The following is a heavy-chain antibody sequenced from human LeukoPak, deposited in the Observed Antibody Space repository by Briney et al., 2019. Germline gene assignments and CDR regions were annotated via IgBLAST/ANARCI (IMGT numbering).Heavy chain of an antibody. J-gene: IGHJ4*02. CDR1: GGSISSYY. D-gene: IGHD1-26*01. CDR3: ASRWELRLFDY. V-gene: IGHV4-59*08. Sequence: SETLSLTCTVSGGSISSYYWSWIRQPPGKGLEWIGYIYYSGSTYYNPSLKSRVTISVDTSKNQFSLKLSSVTAADTAVYYCASRWELRLFDYWGQGTLVTVSS. CDR2: IYYSGST.